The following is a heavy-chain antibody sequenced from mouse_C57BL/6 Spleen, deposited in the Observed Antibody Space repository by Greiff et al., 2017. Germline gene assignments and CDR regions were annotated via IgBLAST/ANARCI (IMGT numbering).Heavy chain of an antibody. J-gene: IGHJ2*01. CDR2: IYPETGGT. Sequence: QVQLQQSGAELVRPGASVTLSCKASGYTFTDYEMHWVKQTPVHGLEWIGAIYPETGGTAYNQKFKGKAILTADKSSSTAYMELRSLTSEDSAIYYCTRDDYYGDYWGQGTTLTVSS. CDR3: TRDDYYGDY. CDR1: GYTFTDYE. V-gene: IGHV1-15*01.